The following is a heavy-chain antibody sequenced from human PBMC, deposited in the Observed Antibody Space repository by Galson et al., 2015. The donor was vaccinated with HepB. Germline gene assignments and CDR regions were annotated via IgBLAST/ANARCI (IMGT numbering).Heavy chain of an antibody. CDR3: ARAPQFSARGPGYYYYYYGMDV. V-gene: IGHV4-34*01. CDR1: GGSFSGYY. D-gene: IGHD2-15*01. J-gene: IGHJ6*02. Sequence: SETLSLTCAVYGGSFSGYYWSWIRQPPGKGLEWIGEINHSGSTNYNPSLKSRVTISVDTSKNQFSLKLSSVTAAHTAVYYCARAPQFSARGPGYYYYYYGMDVWGQGTTVTVSS. CDR2: INHSGST.